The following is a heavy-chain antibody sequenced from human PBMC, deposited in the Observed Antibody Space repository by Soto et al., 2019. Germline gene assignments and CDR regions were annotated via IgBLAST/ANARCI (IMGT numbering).Heavy chain of an antibody. V-gene: IGHV3-7*01. Sequence: EVQLVESVGGLVQPGGSLRLSCAASGFTFGTYWMSWVRQAPGKGLEWVANIKQDASEKHYVDSVEGRFTISRDNAKNSLFLHMNSLKTEDTAVYYCAREPAVVPFDYWGQGALVTVSS. CDR2: IKQDASEK. D-gene: IGHD2-2*01. CDR3: AREPAVVPFDY. CDR1: GFTFGTYW. J-gene: IGHJ4*02.